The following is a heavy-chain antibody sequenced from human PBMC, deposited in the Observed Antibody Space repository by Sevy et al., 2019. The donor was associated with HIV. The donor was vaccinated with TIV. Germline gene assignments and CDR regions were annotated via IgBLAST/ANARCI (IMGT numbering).Heavy chain of an antibody. CDR2: ISSSGHYI. J-gene: IGHJ5*02. CDR3: VRWDYSTSGNWFDP. CDR1: GFTFSSYS. Sequence: GGSLRLSCAASGFTFSSYSMNWVRQAPGKGLEWVSYISSSGHYIQYADSVRGRFTISRDNARDSLDLQMNSLRAEDTAVYFCVRWDYSTSGNWFDPWGQGTLVTVSS. V-gene: IGHV3-21*01. D-gene: IGHD6-13*01.